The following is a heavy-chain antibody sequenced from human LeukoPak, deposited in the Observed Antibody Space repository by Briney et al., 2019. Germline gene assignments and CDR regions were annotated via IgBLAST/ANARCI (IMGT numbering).Heavy chain of an antibody. Sequence: PGGSLRLSCAASGFTFSTYSMNWVRQAPGKGLEWVSYVSSSSRTIYHADSVKGRFTISRDNAKNSLYLQMNSLRAEDTGVYYCTREVSGSLYFDYWGQGTLVTVSS. J-gene: IGHJ4*02. CDR2: VSSSSRTI. CDR3: TREVSGSLYFDY. CDR1: GFTFSTYS. V-gene: IGHV3-48*01. D-gene: IGHD1-26*01.